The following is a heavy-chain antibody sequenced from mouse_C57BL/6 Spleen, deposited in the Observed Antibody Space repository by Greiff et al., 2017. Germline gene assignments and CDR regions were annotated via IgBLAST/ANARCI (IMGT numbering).Heavy chain of an antibody. CDR3: ALTVVSAMDY. J-gene: IGHJ4*01. CDR1: GYTFTSYW. V-gene: IGHV1-50*01. CDR2: IDPSDSYT. Sequence: VQLKQPGAELVKPGASVKLSCKASGYTFTSYWMQWVKQRPGQGLEWIGEIDPSDSYTNYNQKFKGKATLTVDTSSSTAYMQLSSLTSEDSAVYYCALTVVSAMDYWGQGTSVTVSS. D-gene: IGHD1-1*01.